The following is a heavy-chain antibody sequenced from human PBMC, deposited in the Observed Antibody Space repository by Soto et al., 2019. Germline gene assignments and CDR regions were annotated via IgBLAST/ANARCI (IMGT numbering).Heavy chain of an antibody. CDR1: GGSFSGYY. V-gene: IGHV4-34*01. J-gene: IGHJ5*02. D-gene: IGHD6-6*01. CDR2: INHSGST. CDR3: ATSYSSSSVNWFDP. Sequence: SETLSLTCAVYGGSFSGYYWSWIRQPPGKGLEWIGEINHSGSTNYNPSLKSRVTISVDTSKNQFSLKLSSVTAADTAVYYCATSYSSSSVNWFDPWGQGTLVTVSS.